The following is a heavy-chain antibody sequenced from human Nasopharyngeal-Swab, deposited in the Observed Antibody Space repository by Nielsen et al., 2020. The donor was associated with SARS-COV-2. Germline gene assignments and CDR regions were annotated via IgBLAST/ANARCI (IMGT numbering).Heavy chain of an antibody. CDR3: ASSTAVYWYFDL. J-gene: IGHJ2*01. CDR1: GFTFSRYG. Sequence: GESLKISCAASGFTFSRYGMHWVRQAPGKGLEWVAVISYDGSHKKYADSVKGRFTISRDNSKNTLYLQMNSLRAEDTAVYYCASSTAVYWYFDLWGRGTLVTVSS. V-gene: IGHV3-30*03. CDR2: ISYDGSHK.